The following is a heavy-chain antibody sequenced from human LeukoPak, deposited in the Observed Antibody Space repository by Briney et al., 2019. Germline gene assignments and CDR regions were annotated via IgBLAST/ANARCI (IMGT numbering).Heavy chain of an antibody. CDR2: ISYDGSNK. V-gene: IGHV3-30*04. CDR1: GFTFSSYA. J-gene: IGHJ5*02. CDR3: AKDRGVIPAAITNWFDP. D-gene: IGHD2-2*02. Sequence: GGSLRLPCAASGFTFSSYAMHWVRQAPGKGLEWVAVISYDGSNKYYADSVKGRFTISRDNSKNTLYLQVNSLRAEDTAVYYCAKDRGVIPAAITNWFDPWGQGTLVTVSS.